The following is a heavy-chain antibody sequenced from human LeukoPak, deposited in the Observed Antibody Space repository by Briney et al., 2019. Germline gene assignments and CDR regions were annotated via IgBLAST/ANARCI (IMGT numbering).Heavy chain of an antibody. CDR2: ISYDGSNK. CDR1: GFTFSSYA. Sequence: GGSLRLSCAASGFTFSSYAMHWVRQAPGKGLEWVAVISYDGSNKYYADSVKGRLTISRDNSKNTLYLQMNSLRAEDTAVYYCARDRPLRYSGYDYGLYWGQGTLVTVSS. CDR3: ARDRPLRYSGYDYGLY. D-gene: IGHD5-12*01. V-gene: IGHV3-30-3*01. J-gene: IGHJ4*02.